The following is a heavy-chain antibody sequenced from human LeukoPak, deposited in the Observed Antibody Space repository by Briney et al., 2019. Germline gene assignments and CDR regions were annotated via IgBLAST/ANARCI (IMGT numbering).Heavy chain of an antibody. CDR1: GGSISSYY. CDR2: IYYSGST. Sequence: SETLSLTCTVSGGSISSYYWSWIRQPPGKGLEWIGYIYYSGSTNYNPSLKSRVTISVDTSKNQFSLKLSSVTAADTAVYYCARARRWLHMNLIDYWGQGTLVTVSS. D-gene: IGHD5-24*01. V-gene: IGHV4-59*01. CDR3: ARARRWLHMNLIDY. J-gene: IGHJ4*02.